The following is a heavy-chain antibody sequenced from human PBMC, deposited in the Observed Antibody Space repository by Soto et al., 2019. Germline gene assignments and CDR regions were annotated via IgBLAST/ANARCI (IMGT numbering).Heavy chain of an antibody. V-gene: IGHV3-15*01. D-gene: IGHD3-16*01. CDR2: IKSKTDGGTT. Sequence: GGSLSLSCAASGFTFSSYAMSWVRQAPGKGLEWVGRIKSKTDGGTTDYAAPVKGRFTISRDDSKNTLYLQMNSLKTEDTAVYYCTTVRSVRDRDVWGQGTTVTVSS. CDR1: GFTFSSYA. J-gene: IGHJ6*02. CDR3: TTVRSVRDRDV.